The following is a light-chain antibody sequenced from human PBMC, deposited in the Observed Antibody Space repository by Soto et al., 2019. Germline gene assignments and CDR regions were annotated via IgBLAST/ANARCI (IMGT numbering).Light chain of an antibody. V-gene: IGLV2-11*01. Sequence: QSALTQPRSVSGSPGQSVTISCTGTSSDVGGYNYVSWYRQHPGKAPKLIIYDVSKRPSGVPDRFSGSKSGNTASLTISGLQAEDEADYYCCSYAGSYTHWVFGGGTKMTVL. CDR2: DVS. J-gene: IGLJ3*02. CDR3: CSYAGSYTHWV. CDR1: SSDVGGYNY.